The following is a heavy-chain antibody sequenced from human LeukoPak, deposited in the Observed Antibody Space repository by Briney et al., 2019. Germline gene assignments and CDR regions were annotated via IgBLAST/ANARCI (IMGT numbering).Heavy chain of an antibody. D-gene: IGHD3-10*01. V-gene: IGHV1-2*02. CDR3: AKDSGPLDY. J-gene: IGHJ4*02. CDR1: GYTFTDYY. Sequence: ASVKVSCKASGYTFTDYYIHWVRQAPGQGPDWMGWINPNSGGTNYAQRFQGRVTMTRDTSIGTAYMELSRLRSDDTAVYYCAKDSGPLDYWGQGTLVTVSS. CDR2: INPNSGGT.